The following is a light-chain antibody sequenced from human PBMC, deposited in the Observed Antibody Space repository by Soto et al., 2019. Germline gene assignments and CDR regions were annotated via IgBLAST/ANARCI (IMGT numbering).Light chain of an antibody. Sequence: QSALTQPRSVSGSPGQSVTISCTGTSSDVGGYNYVSWYQQHPGKAPKLVIYDVSKRPSGVPDRFSGSKSGNTASLTVSGLQAEDEADYYCQSYDNNLSGSLFGGGTQLTVL. CDR1: SSDVGGYNY. CDR2: DVS. V-gene: IGLV2-11*01. J-gene: IGLJ2*01. CDR3: QSYDNNLSGSL.